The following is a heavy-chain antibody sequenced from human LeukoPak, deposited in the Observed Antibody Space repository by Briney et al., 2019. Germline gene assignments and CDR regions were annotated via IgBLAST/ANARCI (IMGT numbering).Heavy chain of an antibody. V-gene: IGHV1-69*05. CDR1: GGTFSIYA. J-gene: IGHJ4*02. D-gene: IGHD3-10*01. CDR3: AREGNPGGSGSYFPY. Sequence: ASVKVSFKSSGGTFSIYAISWVRQAPGQGLGWMGGIIPIFGTENYAQKFKVRVRITTDESTSTAYMELSSLRSENTAVYYCAREGNPGGSGSYFPYWGQGTLVTVSS. CDR2: IIPIFGTE.